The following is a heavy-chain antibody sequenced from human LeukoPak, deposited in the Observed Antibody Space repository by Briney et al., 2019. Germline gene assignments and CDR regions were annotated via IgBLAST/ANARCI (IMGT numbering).Heavy chain of an antibody. CDR1: GGSIRSSYYY. D-gene: IGHD1-26*01. CDR3: ARTPRIVGATPPYYFDY. J-gene: IGHJ4*02. V-gene: IGHV4-39*01. CDR2: IFYSGST. Sequence: PSETLSLTCTVSGGSIRSSYYYWGWIRQPPGKGLEWIGSIFYSGSTYYSPSLKSRVTISVDTSTNQFSLKLNSVTAADTAVYYCARTPRIVGATPPYYFDYWGQGTLVTVSS.